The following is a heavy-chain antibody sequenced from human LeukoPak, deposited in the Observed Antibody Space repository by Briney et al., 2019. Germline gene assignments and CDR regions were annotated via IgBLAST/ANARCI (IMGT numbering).Heavy chain of an antibody. CDR3: ARSRRDEYDDTAMLHDAFDI. Sequence: LSGGSLRLSCAASGFTFSSYEMNWVRQAPGKGLEWVSYISSSGSTIYYADSVKGRFTISRDNAKNSLYLQMNSLRAEDTAVYYCARSRRDEYDDTAMLHDAFDIWGQGTMVTVSS. J-gene: IGHJ3*02. CDR2: ISSSGSTI. CDR1: GFTFSSYE. D-gene: IGHD5-18*01. V-gene: IGHV3-48*03.